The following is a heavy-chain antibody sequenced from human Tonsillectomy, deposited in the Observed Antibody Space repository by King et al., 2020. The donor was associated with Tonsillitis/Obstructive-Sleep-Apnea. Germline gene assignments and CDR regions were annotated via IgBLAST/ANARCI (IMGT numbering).Heavy chain of an antibody. CDR3: ASGAYSSSWYNYYYYYYMDV. CDR1: GYTFTSYG. J-gene: IGHJ6*03. CDR2: ISAYNGNT. V-gene: IGHV1-18*01. D-gene: IGHD6-13*01. Sequence: QLVQSGAEVKKPGASVKVSCKASGYTFTSYGISWVRQAPGQGLEWMGWISAYNGNTNYAQKLQGRVTMTTDTSTSTAYMELRSLRPDDTAVYYCASGAYSSSWYNYYYYYYMDVWGKGTTVTVSS.